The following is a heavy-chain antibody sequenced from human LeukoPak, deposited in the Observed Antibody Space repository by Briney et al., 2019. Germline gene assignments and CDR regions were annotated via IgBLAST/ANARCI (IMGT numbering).Heavy chain of an antibody. J-gene: IGHJ4*02. CDR1: GFTFSSYG. CDR3: PRQSGSSGYYSLDY. V-gene: IGHV3-48*03. Sequence: GGSLRLSCAASGFTFSSYGMNWVRQAPGKGLEWVSYIRSSGSTIYYADSVKGRFTISRANARNSLYLQMNSLRAEDTAVYYCPRQSGSSGYYSLDYSGQGTPVTVSS. CDR2: IRSSGSTI. D-gene: IGHD3-22*01.